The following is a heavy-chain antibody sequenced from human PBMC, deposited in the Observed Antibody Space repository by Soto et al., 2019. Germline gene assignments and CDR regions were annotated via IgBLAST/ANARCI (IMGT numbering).Heavy chain of an antibody. Sequence: QVQLVQSGAEVKKPGSSVKVSCKASGGTFSSYAISWVRQAPGQGLEWMGGIIPIFGTANYAQKFQGRVTITADESTSTAYMELSSLRSEDTAVYYCARAEGSGGTQEYYYGMDVWGQGTTVTVSS. J-gene: IGHJ6*02. CDR1: GGTFSSYA. D-gene: IGHD3-10*01. CDR2: IIPIFGTA. CDR3: ARAEGSGGTQEYYYGMDV. V-gene: IGHV1-69*01.